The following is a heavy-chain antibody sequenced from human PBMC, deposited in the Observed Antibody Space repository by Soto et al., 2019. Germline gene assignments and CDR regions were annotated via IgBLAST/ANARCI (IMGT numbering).Heavy chain of an antibody. V-gene: IGHV3-23*01. CDR3: EKGGEGYCSRPSCLYYFDY. Sequence: EVQLLDSGGGLVQPGGSLRLSCAASGFTFSTYAMSWVRQAPGKGLEWVSTISGSGDSTYYADSVKGRFTISRDNSKDTLYLQMNSLRAEDTAVYYCEKGGEGYCSRPSCLYYFDYWGRGPLVTVSS. CDR1: GFTFSTYA. D-gene: IGHD2-2*01. J-gene: IGHJ4*02. CDR2: ISGSGDST.